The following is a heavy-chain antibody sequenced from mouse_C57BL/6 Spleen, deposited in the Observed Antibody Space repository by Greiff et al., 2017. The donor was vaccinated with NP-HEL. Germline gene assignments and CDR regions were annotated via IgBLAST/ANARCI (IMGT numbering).Heavy chain of an antibody. V-gene: IGHV5-4*01. CDR1: GFTFSSYA. CDR3: ARDESTTVRAWFAY. D-gene: IGHD2-2*01. Sequence: EVNVVESGGGLVKPGGSLKLSCAASGFTFSSYAMSWVRQTPEKRLEWVATISDGGSYTYYPDNVKGRFTISRDNAKNNLYLQMRHLKSEDTAMYYCARDESTTVRAWFAYWGQGTLVTVSA. CDR2: ISDGGSYT. J-gene: IGHJ3*01.